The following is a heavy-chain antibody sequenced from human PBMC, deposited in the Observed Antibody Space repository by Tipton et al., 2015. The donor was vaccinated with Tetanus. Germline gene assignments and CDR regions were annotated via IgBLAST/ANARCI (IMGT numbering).Heavy chain of an antibody. CDR1: GASIRDKKYY. CDR2: IFFEGST. CDR3: ARHSSLKALNY. Sequence: TLSLTCTVSGASIRDKKYYWGWIRQAPGKGLEWIASIFFEGSTYYYPSLKSRVTISVDTSKNQFSLELSSVTAADTAVYYCARHSSLKALNYWGQGTLVTASS. D-gene: IGHD3-9*01. J-gene: IGHJ4*02. V-gene: IGHV4-39*01.